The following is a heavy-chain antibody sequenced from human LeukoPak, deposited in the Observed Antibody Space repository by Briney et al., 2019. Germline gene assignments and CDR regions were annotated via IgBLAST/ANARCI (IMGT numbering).Heavy chain of an antibody. CDR2: ISSSGSTI. Sequence: PGGFLRLSCAASGFTFSDYYMSWIRQAPGKGLEWVSYISSSGSTIYYADSVKGRFTISRDNAKNSLYLQMNSLRAEDTAVYYCEAVTTGAVIDYWGQGTLVTVSS. CDR3: EAVTTGAVIDY. J-gene: IGHJ4*02. CDR1: GFTFSDYY. D-gene: IGHD4-17*01. V-gene: IGHV3-11*04.